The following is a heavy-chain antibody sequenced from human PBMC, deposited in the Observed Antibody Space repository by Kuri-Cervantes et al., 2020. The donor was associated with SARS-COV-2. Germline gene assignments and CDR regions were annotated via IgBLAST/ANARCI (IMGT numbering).Heavy chain of an antibody. V-gene: IGHV4-4*02. CDR1: GGSISSSNW. Sequence: SETLSLTCAVSGGSISSSNWWSWVRQPPGKGLEWIGEINHSGSTNYNPSLKSRVTISVDTSKNQFSLKLSSVTAADTAVYYCARGQVHAYWGQGTLVTVSS. CDR2: INHSGST. CDR3: ARGQVHAY. J-gene: IGHJ4*02.